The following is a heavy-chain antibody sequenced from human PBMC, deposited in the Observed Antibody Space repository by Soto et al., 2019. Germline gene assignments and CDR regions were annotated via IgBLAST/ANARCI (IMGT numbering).Heavy chain of an antibody. Sequence: GGSLRLSCAASGFTFSSYSMNWVRQAPGKGLEWVSSISSSSSYIYYADSVKGRFTISRDNAKNSLYLQMNSLRAEDTAVYYCARVGARFSGYSGYVVEGYFDYWGQGT. V-gene: IGHV3-21*01. CDR2: ISSSSSYI. J-gene: IGHJ4*02. CDR1: GFTFSSYS. CDR3: ARVGARFSGYSGYVVEGYFDY. D-gene: IGHD5-12*01.